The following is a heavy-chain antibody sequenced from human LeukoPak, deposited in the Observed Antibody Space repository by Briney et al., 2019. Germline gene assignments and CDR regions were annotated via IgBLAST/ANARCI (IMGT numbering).Heavy chain of an antibody. D-gene: IGHD3-10*01. J-gene: IGHJ6*03. CDR3: ARAGGDPGYYYYYYMDV. CDR1: GYTFTSYG. Sequence: ASVNVSCKASGYTFTSYGISWGRQAPGQGLEWMGSISAYNGNTNYAQKLQGRVTMTTDTSTSTAYMELRSLRSDDTGVYYCARAGGDPGYYYYYYMDVWGKGTTVTVSS. CDR2: ISAYNGNT. V-gene: IGHV1-18*01.